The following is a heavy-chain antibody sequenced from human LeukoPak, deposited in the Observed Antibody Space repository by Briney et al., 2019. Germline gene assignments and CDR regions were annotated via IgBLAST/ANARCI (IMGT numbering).Heavy chain of an antibody. CDR2: ISSSGSTI. V-gene: IGHV3-48*03. J-gene: IGHJ2*01. CDR1: GFTFSSYE. CDR3: ARAYCGGDCYYWYFDL. D-gene: IGHD2-21*02. Sequence: GGSLRLSCAASGFTFSSYEMNWVRQAPGKELEWVSYISSSGSTIYYADSVKGRFTISRDNAKNSLYLQMNSLRAEDTAVYYCARAYCGGDCYYWYFDLWGRGTLVTVSS.